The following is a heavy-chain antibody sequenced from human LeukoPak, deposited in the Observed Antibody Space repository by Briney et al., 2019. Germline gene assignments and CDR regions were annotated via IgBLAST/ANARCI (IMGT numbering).Heavy chain of an antibody. V-gene: IGHV4-34*01. CDR1: GGSFSGYY. J-gene: IGHJ4*02. CDR3: ARLPRYSGSLRWFDY. D-gene: IGHD1-26*01. Sequence: SETLSLTCAVYGGSFSGYYWSWIRQPPGKGLEWIGEINHSGSTNYNPSLKSRVTISVDTSKNQFSLKLSSVTAADTAVYYCARLPRYSGSLRWFDYWGQGTLVTVSS. CDR2: INHSGST.